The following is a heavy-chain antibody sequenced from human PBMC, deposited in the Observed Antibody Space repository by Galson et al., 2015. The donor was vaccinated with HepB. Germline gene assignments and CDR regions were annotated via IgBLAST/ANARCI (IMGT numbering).Heavy chain of an antibody. V-gene: IGHV1-69*13. Sequence: SVKVSCKASGGTFSSYAISWVRQAPGQGLEWMGGIIPIFGTANYAQKFQGRVTITADESTSTAYMELSSLRSEDTAVYYCARVYQAGDFWCGYHYYFDYWGQGTLVTVSS. CDR3: ARVYQAGDFWCGYHYYFDY. CDR1: GGTFSSYA. D-gene: IGHD3-3*01. CDR2: IIPIFGTA. J-gene: IGHJ4*02.